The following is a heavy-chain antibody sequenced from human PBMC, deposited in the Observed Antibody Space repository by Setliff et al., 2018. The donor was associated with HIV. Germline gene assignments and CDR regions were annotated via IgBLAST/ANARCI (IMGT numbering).Heavy chain of an antibody. D-gene: IGHD3-10*01. CDR1: GYSFSSYW. CDR2: LYPADSNI. CDR3: ARRRLAYDSWSYRGNWFCDL. J-gene: IGHJ2*01. V-gene: IGHV5-51*01. Sequence: GESLKISCKGSGYSFSSYWIGWVRQMPGKGLEFMGLLYPADSNIRYSPSFQGQVTISVDKYTNTAFLQWTSLRASDTAMYYCARRRLAYDSWSYRGNWFCDLWGRGTLVTV.